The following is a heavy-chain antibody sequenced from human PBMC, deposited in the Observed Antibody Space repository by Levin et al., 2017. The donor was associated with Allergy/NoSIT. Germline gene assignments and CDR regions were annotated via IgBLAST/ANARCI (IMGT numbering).Heavy chain of an antibody. D-gene: IGHD2-21*02. Sequence: GGSLRLSCTASGFTFGDYAMSWFRQAPGKGLEWVGFIRSKAYGGTTEYAASVKGRFTISRDDSKSIAYLQMNSLKTEDTAVYYCTSEELYCGGDCYQATRYYYGMDGWGQGTTVTVSS. CDR2: IRSKAYGGTT. CDR3: TSEELYCGGDCYQATRYYYGMDG. CDR1: GFTFGDYA. V-gene: IGHV3-49*03. J-gene: IGHJ6*02.